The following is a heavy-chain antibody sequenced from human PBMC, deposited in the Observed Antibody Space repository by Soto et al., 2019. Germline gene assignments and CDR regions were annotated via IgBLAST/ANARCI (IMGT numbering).Heavy chain of an antibody. J-gene: IGHJ6*02. CDR1: GFTFSNYW. Sequence: GGSLRLSCAASGFTFSNYWMTWVRQAPGKGLEWVANIKEDGSEKHYVDSVKGRFTIYRDNANNSLYLQMNSLRVDDTAVYYCVRLMGFWGQGTTVTVS. CDR3: VRLMGF. V-gene: IGHV3-7*01. CDR2: IKEDGSEK.